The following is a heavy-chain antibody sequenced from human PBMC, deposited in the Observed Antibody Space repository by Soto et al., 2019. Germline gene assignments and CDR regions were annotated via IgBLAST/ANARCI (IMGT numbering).Heavy chain of an antibody. CDR3: AIALGYSGYAGMDV. CDR2: INPNSGGT. V-gene: IGHV1-2*04. Sequence: ASVKVSCKASGYTFTGYYMHWVRQAPGQGLEWMGWINPNSGGTNYAQKFQGWVTMTRDTSISTAYMELSRLRSDDTAVYYCAIALGYSGYAGMDVWGQGTTVTVSS. CDR1: GYTFTGYY. J-gene: IGHJ6*02. D-gene: IGHD5-12*01.